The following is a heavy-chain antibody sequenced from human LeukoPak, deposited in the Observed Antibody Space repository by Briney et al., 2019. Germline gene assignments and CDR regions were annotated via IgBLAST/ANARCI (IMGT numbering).Heavy chain of an antibody. CDR3: ARGQWLVRGTRFDY. Sequence: PGGSLRLSCAASGFTFSSYAMSWVRQAPGKGLEWVANIKQDGSEKYYVDSVKGRFTISRDHAKNSLYLQMNSLRAEDTAVYYCARGQWLVRGTRFDYWGQGTLVTVSS. J-gene: IGHJ4*02. CDR2: IKQDGSEK. D-gene: IGHD6-19*01. V-gene: IGHV3-7*01. CDR1: GFTFSSYA.